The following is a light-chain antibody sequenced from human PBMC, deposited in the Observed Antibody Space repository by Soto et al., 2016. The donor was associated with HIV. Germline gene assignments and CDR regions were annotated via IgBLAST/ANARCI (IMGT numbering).Light chain of an antibody. J-gene: IGLJ2*01. Sequence: SYVLTQPPSVSVAPEKTARITCGGNNIGTKSVHWYQQKPGQAPVVVVYDDSDRPSGIPERFSGSNSGNTATLTISRVEAGDEADYYCQVWDRSSDVVFGGGTKLTVL. CDR3: QVWDRSSDVV. CDR2: DDS. CDR1: NIGTKS. V-gene: IGLV3-21*03.